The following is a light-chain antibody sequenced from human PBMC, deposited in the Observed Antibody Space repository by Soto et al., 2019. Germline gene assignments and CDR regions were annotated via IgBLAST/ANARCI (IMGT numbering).Light chain of an antibody. V-gene: IGKV3-15*01. Sequence: EIVMTQSPATLSVSPGERATLSCRASQSVGGNLAWYQQRPGRAPRLLIYDASTRATDIPARFSGSGFGTEFTLTTSSLQSEDFALYYCQQYNNWPLYTFGQGTKLEIK. CDR1: QSVGGN. J-gene: IGKJ2*01. CDR2: DAS. CDR3: QQYNNWPLYT.